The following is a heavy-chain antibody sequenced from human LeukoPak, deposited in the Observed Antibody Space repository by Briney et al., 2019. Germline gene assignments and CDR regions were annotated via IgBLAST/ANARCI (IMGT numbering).Heavy chain of an antibody. J-gene: IGHJ2*01. V-gene: IGHV4-31*03. CDR3: ATSSGWYFDL. CDR2: IYHNGYT. CDR1: GGSISSGADY. Sequence: SETLSLTCIVSGGSISSGADYWSWIRQHPGKGLEWIGYIYHNGYTSYNPSLKSRVIISIDISKNLFSLNLSSVTAADTAVYYCATSSGWYFDLWGRGTLVTVSS.